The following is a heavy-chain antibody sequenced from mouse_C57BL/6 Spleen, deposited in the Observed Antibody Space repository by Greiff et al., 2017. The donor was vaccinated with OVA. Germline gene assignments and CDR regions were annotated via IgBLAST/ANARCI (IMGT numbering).Heavy chain of an antibody. CDR2: IYPGDGDT. CDR3: ARGAYSNFYYAMDY. V-gene: IGHV1-82*01. J-gene: IGHJ4*01. D-gene: IGHD2-5*01. Sequence: VQLQQSGPELVKPGASVKISCKASGYAFSSSWMNWVKQRPGKGLEWIGRIYPGDGDTNYNGKFKGKATLTADKSSSTAYMQLSSLTSEDSAVYFCARGAYSNFYYAMDYWGQGTSVTVSS. CDR1: GYAFSSSW.